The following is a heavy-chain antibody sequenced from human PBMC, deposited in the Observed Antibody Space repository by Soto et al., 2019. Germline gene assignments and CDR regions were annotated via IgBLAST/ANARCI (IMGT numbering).Heavy chain of an antibody. CDR2: IYHSGST. CDR3: ARRGGGVVLAATTPFEY. J-gene: IGHJ4*02. Sequence: QVPLQESGPRLVRPSGTLSLTCTVSSGSISTANWWSWVRQPPGRGLEWIGEIYHSGSTNYNLSFPSRVTRSVNQSTNRFPLRLTSVSAADTATYYCARRGGGVVLAATTPFEYWGQATLVTVSS. V-gene: IGHV4-4*02. CDR1: SGSISTANW. D-gene: IGHD3-16*01.